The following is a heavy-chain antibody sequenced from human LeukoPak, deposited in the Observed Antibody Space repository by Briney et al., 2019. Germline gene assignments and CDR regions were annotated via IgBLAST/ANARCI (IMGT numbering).Heavy chain of an antibody. CDR1: GYTFTRYD. D-gene: IGHD3-10*01. J-gene: IGHJ6*03. V-gene: IGHV1-2*02. Sequence: ASVKVSCKASGYTFTRYDINWVRQATGQGLEWMGWINPNSGGTNYAQKFQGRVTMTRDTSISTAYMELSRLRSDDTAVYYCARLWFGELSYYYYMDVWGKGTTVTVSS. CDR3: ARLWFGELSYYYYMDV. CDR2: INPNSGGT.